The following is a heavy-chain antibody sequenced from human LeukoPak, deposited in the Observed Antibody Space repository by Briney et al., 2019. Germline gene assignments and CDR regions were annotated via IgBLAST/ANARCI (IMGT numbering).Heavy chain of an antibody. CDR2: ISAYNGNT. CDR3: ARDTYYYDSSLDDAFDI. D-gene: IGHD3-22*01. J-gene: IGHJ3*02. V-gene: IGHV1-18*01. Sequence: GASVKVSCKASGYTLTSYGISWVRQAPGQGLEWMGWISAYNGNTNYAQKLQGRVTMTTDTSTSTAYMELRSLRSDDTAVYYCARDTYYYDSSLDDAFDIWGQGTMVTVSS. CDR1: GYTLTSYG.